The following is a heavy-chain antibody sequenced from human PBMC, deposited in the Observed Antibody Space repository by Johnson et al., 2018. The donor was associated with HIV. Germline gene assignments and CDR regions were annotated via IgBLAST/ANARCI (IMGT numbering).Heavy chain of an antibody. Sequence: EVQLVESGGGLVQPGGSLRLSCAASGFTVSSNYMSWVRQAPGKGLEWVSVIYSGGSTYYADSVKGRFTISRDNAKNSLYLQMNSLRAEDTAVYYCARSKDCSGGSCPDAFDIWGQGTMLIVSS. J-gene: IGHJ3*02. D-gene: IGHD2-15*01. V-gene: IGHV3-66*01. CDR1: GFTVSSNY. CDR2: IYSGGST. CDR3: ARSKDCSGGSCPDAFDI.